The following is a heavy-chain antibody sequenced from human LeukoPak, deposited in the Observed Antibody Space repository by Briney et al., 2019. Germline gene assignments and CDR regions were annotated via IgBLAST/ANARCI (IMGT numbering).Heavy chain of an antibody. D-gene: IGHD3-22*01. Sequence: PSETLSLTCTVSGGSISSYYWSWIRQPPGKGLEWIGYIYYSGSTNYNPSLKSRVTISVDTSKNQFSLKLSSVTAADTAVYYCARGSYDSSGYCLFDYWGQGTLVTVSS. CDR3: ARGSYDSSGYCLFDY. CDR2: IYYSGST. V-gene: IGHV4-59*01. J-gene: IGHJ4*02. CDR1: GGSISSYY.